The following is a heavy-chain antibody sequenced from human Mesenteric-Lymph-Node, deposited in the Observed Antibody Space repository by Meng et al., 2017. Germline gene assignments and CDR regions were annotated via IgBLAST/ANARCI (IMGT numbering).Heavy chain of an antibody. J-gene: IGHJ4*02. CDR3: TTPVRYFDFWRGYPTFDY. V-gene: IGHV1-69*06. CDR2: IIPLSGTT. Sequence: SVKVSCKASGGTFTDYAMSWVRQDPGQRLEWMGGIIPLSGTTYYAEKFQGRVTITADKSTNTAYMELSSLGFEDTAVYYCTTPVRYFDFWRGYPTFDYWGQGNLVNVSS. D-gene: IGHD3-3*01. CDR1: GGTFTDYA.